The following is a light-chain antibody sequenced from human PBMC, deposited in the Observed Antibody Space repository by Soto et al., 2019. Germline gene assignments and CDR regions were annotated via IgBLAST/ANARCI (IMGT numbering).Light chain of an antibody. Sequence: QSALTQPASVSGSPGQSITISCTGTSSDVGSYNLVSWYQQHPGKAPKLMIYEVSKRPSGVSNRFSGSKSGNTASLTISGLQAEDEADYYCLSYAGSRGVFGTGTKLTVL. CDR2: EVS. V-gene: IGLV2-23*02. CDR3: LSYAGSRGV. J-gene: IGLJ1*01. CDR1: SSDVGSYNL.